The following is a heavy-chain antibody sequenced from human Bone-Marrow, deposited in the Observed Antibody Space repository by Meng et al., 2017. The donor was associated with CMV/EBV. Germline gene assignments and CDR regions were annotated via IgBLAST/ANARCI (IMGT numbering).Heavy chain of an antibody. J-gene: IGHJ4*02. CDR3: AKLSPARYFDY. Sequence: GGSLRLSCAASGFTFSSYAMSWFRQAPGKGLEWVSVIYSGGSSTYYADSVKGRFTISRDNSKNTLYLQMNSLRAEDTAVYYWAKLSPARYFDYWGQGTLVTVSS. V-gene: IGHV3-23*03. D-gene: IGHD3-16*02. CDR2: IYSGGSST. CDR1: GFTFSSYA.